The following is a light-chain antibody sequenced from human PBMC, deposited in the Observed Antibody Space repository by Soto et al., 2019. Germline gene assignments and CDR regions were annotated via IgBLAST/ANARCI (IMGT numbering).Light chain of an antibody. CDR2: GAS. CDR3: QQYGSSVT. CDR1: QRVSSN. Sequence: EIVLPQSPGTLSLSPGASATLSCRASQRVSSNVAWYQQKPGQAPRLLIYGASYRATGIPDRFSGGGSGTDFTLTISRLEPEEFAVDYCQQYGSSVTFGQGTKVDIK. V-gene: IGKV3-20*01. J-gene: IGKJ1*01.